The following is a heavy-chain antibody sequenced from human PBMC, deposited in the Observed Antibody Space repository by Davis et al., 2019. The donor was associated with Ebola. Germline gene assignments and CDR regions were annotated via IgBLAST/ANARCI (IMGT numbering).Heavy chain of an antibody. D-gene: IGHD3-16*02. CDR1: GGSISSGGYY. V-gene: IGHV4-31*03. Sequence: PSETLSLTCTVSGGSISSGGYYWSWIRQHPGKGLEWIGYIYYSGSTYYNPSLKSRVTISVDTSKNQFSLKLSSVTAADTAVYYCARDQPLSAPSYGMDVWGKGTTVTVSS. J-gene: IGHJ6*04. CDR2: IYYSGST. CDR3: ARDQPLSAPSYGMDV.